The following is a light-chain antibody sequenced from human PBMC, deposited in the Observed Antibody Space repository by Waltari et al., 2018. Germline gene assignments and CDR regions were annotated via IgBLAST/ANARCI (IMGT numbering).Light chain of an antibody. CDR1: SIDVGGYNY. CDR3: SSYTSSSTYV. CDR2: DVS. Sequence: QSALTQPASVSGSPGQSITISCTGTSIDVGGYNYCSWYQQPPGKAPKLMIYDVSKRPSGFSNRFSGSKSGNTASLTISGLQAEDEADYYCSSYTSSSTYVFGTGTKVTVL. V-gene: IGLV2-14*01. J-gene: IGLJ1*01.